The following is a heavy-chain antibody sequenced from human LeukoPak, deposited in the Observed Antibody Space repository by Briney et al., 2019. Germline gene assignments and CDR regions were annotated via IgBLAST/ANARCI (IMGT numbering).Heavy chain of an antibody. Sequence: TSETLSLTCTVSGGSFRSRNYLWSWIRQTPGEGLEWIGYISYSGSAYYNPSLKSRVTISIDTSNSQFSLRLRSVNAADTAVYYCAREVNIQADSDAFDIWGPGTTVTVSS. CDR2: ISYSGSA. V-gene: IGHV4-30-4*08. J-gene: IGHJ3*02. D-gene: IGHD1/OR15-1a*01. CDR3: AREVNIQADSDAFDI. CDR1: GGSFRSRNYL.